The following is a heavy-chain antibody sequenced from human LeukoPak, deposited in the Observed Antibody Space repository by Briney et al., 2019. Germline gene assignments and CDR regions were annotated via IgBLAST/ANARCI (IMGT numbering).Heavy chain of an antibody. J-gene: IGHJ4*02. V-gene: IGHV3-23*01. CDR1: GFTFSSYA. D-gene: IGHD5-12*01. Sequence: GGSLRLSCAASGFTFSSYAMNWVRQAPGKGLEWVSHISGSGISTYYADSVKGRFTFSRDNSKNTLYLQMNSLRAEDTAVYYCARGPSGYHNTGGQGTLVTVSS. CDR3: ARGPSGYHNT. CDR2: ISGSGIST.